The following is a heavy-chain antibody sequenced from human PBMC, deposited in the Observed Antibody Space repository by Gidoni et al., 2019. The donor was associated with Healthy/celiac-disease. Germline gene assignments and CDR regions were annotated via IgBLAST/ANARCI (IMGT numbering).Heavy chain of an antibody. J-gene: IGHJ3*02. CDR3: ARDFDIVVVPAAIQTAAGAFDI. D-gene: IGHD2-2*02. CDR2: IIPIFGTA. V-gene: IGHV1-69*01. Sequence: QVQLVQSGAEVKKPGSSVKVSCKASGGTFSSYAISWVRQAPGQGLEWMGGIIPIFGTANYAQKFQGRVTITADESTSTAYMELSSLRSEDTAVYYCARDFDIVVVPAAIQTAAGAFDIWGQGTMVTVSS. CDR1: GGTFSSYA.